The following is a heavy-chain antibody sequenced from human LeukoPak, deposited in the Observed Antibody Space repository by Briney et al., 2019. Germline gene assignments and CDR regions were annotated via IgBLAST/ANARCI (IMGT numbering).Heavy chain of an antibody. D-gene: IGHD3-9*01. Sequence: ASVKVSCKASGYTFTGYYMHWVRQAPGQGLEWMGWINPTSGGTNYAQKFQGRVTMTRDTSISTAYMELSRLRSDDTAVYYCARAILTGPHYYYYYGMDVWGQGTTVTVSS. CDR2: INPTSGGT. CDR3: ARAILTGPHYYYYYGMDV. J-gene: IGHJ6*02. CDR1: GYTFTGYY. V-gene: IGHV1-2*02.